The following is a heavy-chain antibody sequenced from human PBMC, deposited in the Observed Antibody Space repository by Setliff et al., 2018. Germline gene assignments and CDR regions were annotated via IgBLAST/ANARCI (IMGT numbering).Heavy chain of an antibody. CDR2: IIPIFGTA. D-gene: IGHD1-26*01. V-gene: IGHV1-69*13. J-gene: IGHJ4*02. Sequence: GASVKVSCKASGGTFSSYAISWVRQAPGQGLEWMGGIIPIFGTANYAQKFQGRVTITADESTSTAYMELSSLRSEDTAVYYCATQPLQWELLGFDYWGQGTLVTVSS. CDR1: GGTFSSYA. CDR3: ATQPLQWELLGFDY.